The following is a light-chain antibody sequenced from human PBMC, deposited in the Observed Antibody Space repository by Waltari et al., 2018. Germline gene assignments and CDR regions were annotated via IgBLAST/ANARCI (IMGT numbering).Light chain of an antibody. CDR3: FSQTLDGLVL. J-gene: IGLJ2*01. V-gene: IGLV2-14*03. CDR2: DFT. Sequence: QSALTQPASVSGSPGQSITISCSGVGSAVGASDYVSWHQHHPGKAPQVIIYDFTNRPSGVSDRFSASKSANPASLTISRLQPEDEADYYCFSQTLDGLVLFGGGTSLTVL. CDR1: GSAVGASDY.